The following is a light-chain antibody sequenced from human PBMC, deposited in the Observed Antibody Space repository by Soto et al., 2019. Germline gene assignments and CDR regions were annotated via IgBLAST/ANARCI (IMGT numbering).Light chain of an antibody. CDR1: SSDVGGYNY. J-gene: IGLJ2*01. CDR2: EVN. V-gene: IGLV2-8*01. CDR3: SSYAGSNNVV. Sequence: QSALTQPPSASGSPGQSVTISCTGTSSDVGGYNYVSWYQQHPGKAPKLMIYEVNKRPSGVPDRFSGSKSGNTASLTVSGLQAEDEADYCCSSYAGSNNVVFGGGTKVT.